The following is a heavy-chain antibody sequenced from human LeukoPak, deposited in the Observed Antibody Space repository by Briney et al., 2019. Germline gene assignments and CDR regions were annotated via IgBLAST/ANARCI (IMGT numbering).Heavy chain of an antibody. Sequence: GGSLRLSCTASGFIFRNYAMSWVRQAPGKGLEWVSTISGAGDNTNYADSVTGRFTISRDNSKNTLYVQMCSLRAEDTAVYYCAKDYSVSNWCFDLWGRGTLVTVSS. CDR1: GFIFRNYA. D-gene: IGHD5/OR15-5a*01. V-gene: IGHV3-23*01. CDR2: ISGAGDNT. J-gene: IGHJ2*01. CDR3: AKDYSVSNWCFDL.